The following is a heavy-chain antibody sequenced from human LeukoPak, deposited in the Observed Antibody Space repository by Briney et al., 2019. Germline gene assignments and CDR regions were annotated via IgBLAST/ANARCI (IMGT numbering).Heavy chain of an antibody. CDR3: ATKQWLAPPPDS. Sequence: PGGSLRLSCAASGFTFSKYWMLWVRQAPGKGLASVSRINTDGTVTTYADSVKGRFTVSRDNADNTTFLQMNSVRDEDTAVYYCATKQWLAPPPDSWGQGTPVTVSS. CDR1: GFTFSKYW. CDR2: INTDGTVT. V-gene: IGHV3-74*01. D-gene: IGHD6-19*01. J-gene: IGHJ4*02.